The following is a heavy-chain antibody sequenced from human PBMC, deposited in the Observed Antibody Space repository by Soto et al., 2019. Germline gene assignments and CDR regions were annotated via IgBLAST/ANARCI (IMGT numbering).Heavy chain of an antibody. Sequence: GGSLRLSCAASGFTFSSYAMSWVRQAPGKGLEWVSAISGSGGSTYYADSVKGWFTISRDNSKNTLYLQMNSLRAEDTAVYYCAKNTRKIQLWGRGSVGDYYYYYYMDVWGKGTTVTVSS. J-gene: IGHJ6*03. CDR1: GFTFSSYA. D-gene: IGHD5-18*01. CDR2: ISGSGGST. CDR3: AKNTRKIQLWGRGSVGDYYYYYYMDV. V-gene: IGHV3-23*01.